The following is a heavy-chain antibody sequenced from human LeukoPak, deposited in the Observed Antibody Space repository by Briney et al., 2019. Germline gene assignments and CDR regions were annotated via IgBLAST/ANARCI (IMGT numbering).Heavy chain of an antibody. CDR1: GFTFDDYI. J-gene: IGHJ4*02. D-gene: IGHD1/OR15-1a*01. Sequence: GGSLRLSCAASGFTFDDYIMHWVRQTPGKGLEWVSRISRDGGDTYYADSVRGRFTISRDNSKNALFLQMNSLRGEDTAVYYCAKEPPGNNLRGNFDYWGQGTLVTVSS. CDR3: AKEPPGNNLRGNFDY. V-gene: IGHV3-43*01. CDR2: ISRDGGDT.